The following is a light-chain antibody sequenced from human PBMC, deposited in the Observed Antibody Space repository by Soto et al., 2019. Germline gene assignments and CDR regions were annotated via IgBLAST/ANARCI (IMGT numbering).Light chain of an antibody. CDR3: KQYDNWPWT. CDR2: GAS. Sequence: EIVMTQSPATLSVSPGGRATLSCRASQTISGTLAWYQQKPGQAPRLLIHGASTRAPGFPARFSGSGSGTDFTLTISSLQSEDFAVYYCKQYDNWPWTFGQGTKVDIK. CDR1: QTISGT. V-gene: IGKV3-15*01. J-gene: IGKJ1*01.